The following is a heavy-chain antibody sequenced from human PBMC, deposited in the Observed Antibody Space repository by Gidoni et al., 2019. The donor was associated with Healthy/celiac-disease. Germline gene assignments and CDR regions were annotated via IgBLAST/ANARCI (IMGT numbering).Heavy chain of an antibody. V-gene: IGHV3-23*01. D-gene: IGHD1-7*01. CDR2: ISGSGGST. Sequence: EVQLLESGGGLVQPGGSLRLSCAASGFTFSSYAMSWVRQAPGKGLEWVSAISGSGGSTYYADSVKGRFTISRDNSKNTLYLQMNSLRAEDTAVYYCAKDPNWNYVSEGGNAFDIWGQGTMVTVSS. CDR1: GFTFSSYA. J-gene: IGHJ3*02. CDR3: AKDPNWNYVSEGGNAFDI.